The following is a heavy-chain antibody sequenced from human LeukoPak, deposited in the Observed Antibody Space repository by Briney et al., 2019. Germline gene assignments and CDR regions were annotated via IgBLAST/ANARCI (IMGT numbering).Heavy chain of an antibody. V-gene: IGHV4-30-2*01. Sequence: SETLSLTCAVSGGSISSGGYSWSWIRQPPGKGLEWIGYIYHSGSTYYNPSLKSRVTISVDRSKNQFSLKLSSVTAADTAVYYCARERITMVRGVREYYFGYWGQGTLVTVSS. D-gene: IGHD3-10*01. CDR2: IYHSGST. J-gene: IGHJ4*02. CDR3: ARERITMVRGVREYYFGY. CDR1: GGSISSGGYS.